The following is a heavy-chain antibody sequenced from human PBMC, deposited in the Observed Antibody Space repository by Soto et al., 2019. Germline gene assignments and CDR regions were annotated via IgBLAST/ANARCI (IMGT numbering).Heavy chain of an antibody. CDR3: AGSSGWSLFDY. CDR2: IYYSGST. D-gene: IGHD6-19*01. V-gene: IGHV4-39*05. CDR1: GGSISSSSYY. Sequence: QLQLQESGPGLVKPSETPSLTCTVSGGSISSSSYYWGWIRQPPGKGLEWIGSIYYSGSTYYNPSLKSRVTISVDTSKNQFSLKLSSVTAADTAVYYCAGSSGWSLFDYWGQGTLVTVSS. J-gene: IGHJ4*02.